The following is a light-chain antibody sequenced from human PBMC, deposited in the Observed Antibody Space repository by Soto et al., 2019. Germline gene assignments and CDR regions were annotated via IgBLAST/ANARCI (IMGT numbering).Light chain of an antibody. V-gene: IGKV1-33*01. Sequence: DIQMTQSPSTLSASVGDRVTITCRASQSLSNWLAWYQQKPGKAPKLLIYDVSKLETGVPSRFSGSGSGTDFTLTISSLQPEDIATYFCQQYDDLPITFGQGTRLEIK. CDR1: QSLSNW. CDR2: DVS. CDR3: QQYDDLPIT. J-gene: IGKJ5*01.